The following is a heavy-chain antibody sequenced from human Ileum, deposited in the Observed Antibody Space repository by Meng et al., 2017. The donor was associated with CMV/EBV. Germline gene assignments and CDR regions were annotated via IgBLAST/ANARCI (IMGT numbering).Heavy chain of an antibody. CDR2: ISWNGATA. V-gene: IGHV3-20*04. D-gene: IGHD2-2*02. CDR1: GFSFPDYA. CDR3: ARDQKFQLLYLFDD. J-gene: IGHJ4*02. Sequence: GGSRRLSCAASGFSFPDYAMNWVRQVPGKGLEWVCGISWNGATAVYADSVKGRFTISRDNAKNSLYLQLNSLRAEDTAFYYCARDQKFQLLYLFDDWGQGTLVTVSS.